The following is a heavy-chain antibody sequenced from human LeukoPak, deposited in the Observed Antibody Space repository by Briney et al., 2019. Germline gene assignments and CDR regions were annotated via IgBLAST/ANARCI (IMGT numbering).Heavy chain of an antibody. J-gene: IGHJ4*02. Sequence: PGGSLRLSCAVSGFTFSTYAMAWVRQAPGKGLEWVSGISGSGGSTYYADSVKGWFTISRDNSKNTLYLQMNSLRAEDTAVYYCAKDKYNWNYGEFDYWGQGTLVTVSS. D-gene: IGHD1-7*01. V-gene: IGHV3-23*01. CDR2: ISGSGGST. CDR3: AKDKYNWNYGEFDY. CDR1: GFTFSTYA.